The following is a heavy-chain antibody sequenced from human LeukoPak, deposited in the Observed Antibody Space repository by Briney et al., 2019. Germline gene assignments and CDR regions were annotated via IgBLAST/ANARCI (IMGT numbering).Heavy chain of an antibody. D-gene: IGHD3-10*01. CDR3: ARDGGAYGLDY. CDR1: GFIFSNYE. CDR2: ISSSSSHI. Sequence: PGGSLRLSCAASGFIFSNYEMNWVRQAPGKGLEWVSFISSSSSHIYYADSVRGRFTISRDNAKNSLFLQMNSLRPEDTAVYYCARDGGAYGLDYWGQGTLVTVSS. V-gene: IGHV3-21*01. J-gene: IGHJ4*02.